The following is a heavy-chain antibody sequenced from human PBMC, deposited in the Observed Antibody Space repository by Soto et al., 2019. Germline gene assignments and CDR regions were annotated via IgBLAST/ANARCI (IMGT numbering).Heavy chain of an antibody. J-gene: IGHJ5*02. CDR3: AKDRGSSIAAAGINWFDP. V-gene: IGHV3-23*01. CDR2: ISGSGGST. Sequence: GGSLRLSCAASGFTVSSYAMSWVRQAPGKGLELVSAISGSGGSTYYADSVKGRFTISRDNSKNTLYLQMNSLRAEDTAVYYCAKDRGSSIAAAGINWFDPWGQGTLVTVSS. D-gene: IGHD6-13*01. CDR1: GFTVSSYA.